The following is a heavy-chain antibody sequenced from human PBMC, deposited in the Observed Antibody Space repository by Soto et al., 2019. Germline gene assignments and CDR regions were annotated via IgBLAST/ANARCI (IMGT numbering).Heavy chain of an antibody. V-gene: IGHV1-8*01. D-gene: IGHD2-15*01. CDR3: AKTTDCSGGSCYSNEAFDI. CDR2: MNPNSGNT. J-gene: IGHJ3*02. CDR1: GYTFTSYD. Sequence: QVQLVQSGAEVKKPGASVKVSCKASGYTFTSYDINWVRQATGQGLEWMGWMNPNSGNTGSEQKFQGRVTMTRNTAISTAYMELSSMRSEDTAVYYCAKTTDCSGGSCYSNEAFDIWGQVTMVTVSS.